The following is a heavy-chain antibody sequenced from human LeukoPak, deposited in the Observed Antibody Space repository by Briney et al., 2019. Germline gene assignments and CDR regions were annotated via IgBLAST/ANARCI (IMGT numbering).Heavy chain of an antibody. J-gene: IGHJ4*02. V-gene: IGHV4-4*02. CDR2: IYHSGST. CDR3: ARDDYGYRYYFDY. Sequence: SGTLSLTCAVSGGSISCSNWWSWVRQPPGKGLEWIGEIYHSGSTNYNPSLKSRVTISVDTSKNQFSLKLSSVTAADTAVYYCARDDYGYRYYFDYWGQGTLVTVSS. CDR1: GGSISCSNW. D-gene: IGHD4/OR15-4a*01.